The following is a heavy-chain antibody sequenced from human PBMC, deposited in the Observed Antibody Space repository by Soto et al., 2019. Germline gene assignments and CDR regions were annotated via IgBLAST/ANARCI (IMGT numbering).Heavy chain of an antibody. CDR1: GGTFSSYA. CDR3: AITIAAAAGYYYYYGMDV. V-gene: IGHV1-69*06. CDR2: IIPIFGTA. Sequence: ASVKVSCKAAGGTFSSYAITWVRQAPGQGLEWMGGIIPIFGTANYAQKLQGRVTITADKSTSTAYMELSSLRSEDTAVYYCAITIAAAAGYYYYYGMDVWGQGTTVTVSS. D-gene: IGHD6-13*01. J-gene: IGHJ6*02.